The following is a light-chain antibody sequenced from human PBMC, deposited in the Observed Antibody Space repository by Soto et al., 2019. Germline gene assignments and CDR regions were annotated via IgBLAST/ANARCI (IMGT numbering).Light chain of an antibody. V-gene: IGLV2-11*01. CDR1: TSDIGGYKY. CDR3: CSYARTTHV. Sequence: QSALTQPPSVSGSPGQSVTISCTGTTSDIGGYKYVSWYLQLPGKAPKLMIFDVTKRPSGVPDRFSGSNSGNTASLTISGLQAEDEAIYYCCSYARTTHVFGTGTKVTVL. J-gene: IGLJ1*01. CDR2: DVT.